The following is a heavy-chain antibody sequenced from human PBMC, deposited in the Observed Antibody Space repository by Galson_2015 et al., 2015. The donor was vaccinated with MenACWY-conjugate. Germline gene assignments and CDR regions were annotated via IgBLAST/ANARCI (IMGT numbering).Heavy chain of an antibody. CDR3: ATRGPVMAKFARDG. CDR1: GFTFANAW. J-gene: IGHJ4*02. V-gene: IGHV3-15*01. Sequence: SLRLSCAASGFTFANAWMTWVRQAPGKGLEWVGHIKSKTYGGTTDYAAPVKGRFTISRDDSKNTLYLQLNGLKTEDTAVYYCATRGPVMAKFARDGWGQGTLVTVSS. CDR2: IKSKTYGGTT. D-gene: IGHD2-21*01.